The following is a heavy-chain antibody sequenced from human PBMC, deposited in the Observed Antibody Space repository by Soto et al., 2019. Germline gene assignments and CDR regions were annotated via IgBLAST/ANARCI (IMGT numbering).Heavy chain of an antibody. Sequence: GASVKVSCKVSGYTLTELSMHWVRQAPGKGLEWMGGFDPEDGETIYAQKFQGRVTMTEDTSTDTAYMELSSLRSEDTAVYYCATEKWELHYFYYGIDVCGEGTTVTVSS. V-gene: IGHV1-24*01. CDR1: GYTLTELS. CDR3: ATEKWELHYFYYGIDV. J-gene: IGHJ6*01. CDR2: FDPEDGET. D-gene: IGHD1-26*01.